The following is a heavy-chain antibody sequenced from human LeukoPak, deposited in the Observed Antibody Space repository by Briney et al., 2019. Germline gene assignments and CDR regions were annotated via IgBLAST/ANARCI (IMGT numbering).Heavy chain of an antibody. Sequence: ASVKVSCKVSGYTLTELSMHWVRQAPGKGLEWMGGFDPEDGETIYAQKFQGRVTMTEDTSTDTAYMELSSLRSEDTAVYYCATDGNILTGYGPYYYYGMDAWGKGTTVTVSS. CDR3: ATDGNILTGYGPYYYYGMDA. V-gene: IGHV1-24*01. J-gene: IGHJ6*04. CDR1: GYTLTELS. D-gene: IGHD3-9*01. CDR2: FDPEDGET.